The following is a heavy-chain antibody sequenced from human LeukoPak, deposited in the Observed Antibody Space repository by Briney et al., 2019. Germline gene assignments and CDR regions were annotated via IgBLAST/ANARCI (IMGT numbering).Heavy chain of an antibody. CDR2: ISYDGSNK. J-gene: IGHJ4*02. Sequence: PGGSLRLSCAASGFTFNNYAMHWVRQAPGKGLEWVAVISYDGSNKYYADSVKGRFTISRDDSKNTLYLQMNSLRVEDTAVYYCAKDRDVSGYPYYFDYWGQGILVTVSS. V-gene: IGHV3-30-3*02. CDR3: AKDRDVSGYPYYFDY. CDR1: GFTFNNYA. D-gene: IGHD3-3*01.